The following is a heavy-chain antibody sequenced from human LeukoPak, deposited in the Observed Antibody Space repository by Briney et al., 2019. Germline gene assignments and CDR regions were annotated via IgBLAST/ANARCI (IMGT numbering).Heavy chain of an antibody. CDR2: IYSGGST. CDR3: ARAQTSRVRRYFQH. Sequence: GGSLRLSCAASGFTVSSNYMSWVRQAPGKGLEWVSVIYSGGSTYYADSVKGRFTISRDNSKNTLYLQMNSLRAEDTAVYYCARAQTSRVRRYFQHWGQGTLVTVSS. V-gene: IGHV3-66*01. CDR1: GFTVSSNY. J-gene: IGHJ1*01.